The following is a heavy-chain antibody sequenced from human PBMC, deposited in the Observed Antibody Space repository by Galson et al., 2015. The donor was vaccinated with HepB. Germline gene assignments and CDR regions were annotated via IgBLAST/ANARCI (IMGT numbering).Heavy chain of an antibody. CDR1: GFTVSSNY. CDR3: ARDVDAGDAFDI. J-gene: IGHJ3*02. D-gene: IGHD3-10*01. Sequence: SLRLSCAASGFTVSSNYLTWVRQAPGKGLEWVSVIYSGGSTYYADSVKGRFTISRDNSKNTLYLQMNSLRAEDTAVYYCARDVDAGDAFDIWGQGTMVTVSS. V-gene: IGHV3-66*02. CDR2: IYSGGST.